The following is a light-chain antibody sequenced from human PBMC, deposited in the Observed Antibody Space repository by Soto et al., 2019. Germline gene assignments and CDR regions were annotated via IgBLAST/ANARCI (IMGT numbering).Light chain of an antibody. CDR3: QQSYSAPFT. V-gene: IGKV1-39*01. CDR2: DVS. Sequence: DIQMTQSPSTLSASVGDRVTITCRAGQNIDKWLAWYQQKPGKAPNLLIYDVSSLQSGVPSRFSGSGSGTDFTLTINSLQPEDCATYYCQQSYSAPFTFGPGTKVEIK. CDR1: QNIDKW. J-gene: IGKJ3*01.